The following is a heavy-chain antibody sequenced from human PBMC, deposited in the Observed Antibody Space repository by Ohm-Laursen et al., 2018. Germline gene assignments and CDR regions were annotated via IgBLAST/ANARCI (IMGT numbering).Heavy chain of an antibody. CDR1: GFTFSSYG. CDR3: ARAHHTYGFYAFDY. CDR2: ISYDGSNK. D-gene: IGHD5-18*01. J-gene: IGHJ4*02. V-gene: IGHV3-30*03. Sequence: SLRLSCAASGFTFSSYGMHWVRQAPGKGLEWVAVISYDGSNKYYADSVKGRFTISRDNAKNSLYLQMNSLGAEDTAVYYCARAHHTYGFYAFDYWGQGTLVTVSS.